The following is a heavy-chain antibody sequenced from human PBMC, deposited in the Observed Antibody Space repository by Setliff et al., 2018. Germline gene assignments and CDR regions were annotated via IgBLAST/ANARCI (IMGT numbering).Heavy chain of an antibody. Sequence: TLSLTCTVSGGSISSSSYYWGWIRQPPGKGLEWIGSIYYSGSTYYNPSLKSRVTISVDTSKNQFSLKLSSVTAADTAVYYCARHPSRRQLVGDYYYYYYMDVWGKGTTVTVSS. D-gene: IGHD6-6*01. CDR3: ARHPSRRQLVGDYYYYYYMDV. CDR1: GGSISSSSYY. V-gene: IGHV4-39*01. J-gene: IGHJ6*03. CDR2: IYYSGST.